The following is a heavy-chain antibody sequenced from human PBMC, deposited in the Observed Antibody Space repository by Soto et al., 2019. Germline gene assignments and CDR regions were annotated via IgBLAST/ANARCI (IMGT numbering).Heavy chain of an antibody. CDR1: GFTVSSNY. CDR3: ARHITMDPLLVY. Sequence: ESGGGLIQPGGSLRLSCAVSGFTVSSNYMSWVRQAPGKWLEWVSVIYSGGSTYYADSVKGRFTISRDNSKSTLYLQMNSLRAEDTAVYYCARHITMDPLLVYWGQGTLVTVSS. J-gene: IGHJ4*02. CDR2: IYSGGST. D-gene: IGHD3-10*01. V-gene: IGHV3-53*01.